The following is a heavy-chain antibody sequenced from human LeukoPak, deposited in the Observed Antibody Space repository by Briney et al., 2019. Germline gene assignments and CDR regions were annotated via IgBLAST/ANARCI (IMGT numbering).Heavy chain of an antibody. Sequence: GASVKVSCKTSGYTFTSSGISWVRQAPGQGLEWMGWISAYNGNTNYAQKPQGRVTMTTDTSTSTAYMELRSLRSDDTAVYYCARAMSGYSYGWFDPWGQGTLVTVSS. CDR3: ARAMSGYSYGWFDP. J-gene: IGHJ5*02. CDR1: GYTFTSSG. D-gene: IGHD5-18*01. CDR2: ISAYNGNT. V-gene: IGHV1-18*01.